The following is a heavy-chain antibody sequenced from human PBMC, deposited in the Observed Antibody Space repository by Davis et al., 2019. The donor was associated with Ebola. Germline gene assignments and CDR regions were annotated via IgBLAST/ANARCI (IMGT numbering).Heavy chain of an antibody. CDR1: GYTFTSYY. Sequence: AASVKVSCKASGYTFTSYYMHWVRQAPGQGLEWMGIINPSGGSTSYAQKLQGRVTMTTDTSTSTAYMELRSLRSDDTAVYYCARDYGATDYWGQGTLVTVSS. J-gene: IGHJ4*02. D-gene: IGHD4-17*01. V-gene: IGHV1-46*01. CDR2: INPSGGST. CDR3: ARDYGATDY.